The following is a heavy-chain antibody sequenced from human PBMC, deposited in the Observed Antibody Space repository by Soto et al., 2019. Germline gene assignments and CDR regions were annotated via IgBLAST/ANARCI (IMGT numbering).Heavy chain of an antibody. CDR3: AGGGLVRFLGWFVFDY. D-gene: IGHD3-3*01. V-gene: IGHV4-39*01. Sequence: PSETLSLTCTVSGGSISSSSYYWGWIRQPPGKGLEWIGSIYYSGSTYYNPSLKSRVTIPVDTSKNQFSLKLSSVTAADTAVYYCAGGGLVRFLGWFVFDYWGQGTLVTVPS. J-gene: IGHJ4*02. CDR2: IYYSGST. CDR1: GGSISSSSYY.